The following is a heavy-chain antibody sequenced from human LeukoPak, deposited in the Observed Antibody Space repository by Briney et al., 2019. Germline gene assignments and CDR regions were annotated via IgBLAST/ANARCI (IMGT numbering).Heavy chain of an antibody. CDR3: ARAPRD. CDR1: GGSISSYY. CDR2: INHSGST. J-gene: IGHJ4*02. Sequence: SETLSLTCTVSGGSISSYYWSWIRQPPGKGLEWIGEINHSGSTNYNPSLKSRVTISVDTSKNQFSLKLSSVTAADTAVYYCARAPRDWGQGTLVTVSS. V-gene: IGHV4-34*01.